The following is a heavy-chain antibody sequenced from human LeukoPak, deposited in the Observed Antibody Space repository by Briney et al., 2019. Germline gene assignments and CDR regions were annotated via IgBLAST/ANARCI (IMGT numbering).Heavy chain of an antibody. V-gene: IGHV3-23*01. CDR3: ARDYDSSGYYRND. J-gene: IGHJ4*02. D-gene: IGHD3-22*01. Sequence: GGSLRLSCAASGYTFSDHYIDWVRQAPGKGLEWVSAISGSGGSTYYADSVKGRFTISRDNSKNTLYLQMNSLRAEDTAVYYCARDYDSSGYYRNDWGQGTLVTVSS. CDR2: ISGSGGST. CDR1: GYTFSDHY.